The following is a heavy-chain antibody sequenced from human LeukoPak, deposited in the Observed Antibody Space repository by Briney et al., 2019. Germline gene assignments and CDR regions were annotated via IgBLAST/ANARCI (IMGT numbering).Heavy chain of an antibody. CDR1: GGSISSYY. J-gene: IGHJ5*02. CDR3: GTKKHLEKARRFDP. Sequence: SETLSLTCTVSGGSISSYYWSWIRQPPGQGLEWIAYIYTSGSTNYNPSLKSRVTISVDTSKNQFSLKLSSVTAADTAVYYCGTKKHLEKARRFDPWRQGSLVTVSS. V-gene: IGHV4-4*09. CDR2: IYTSGST.